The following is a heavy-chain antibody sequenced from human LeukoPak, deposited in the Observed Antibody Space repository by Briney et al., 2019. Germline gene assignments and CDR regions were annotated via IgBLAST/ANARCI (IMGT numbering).Heavy chain of an antibody. Sequence: SETLSLTCTVPGGSISSSSYYWGWIRQPPGKGLEWIGSIYYSGSTYYNPSLKSRVTISVDTSKNQFSLKLSSVTAADTAVYYCARRSGSYYFDYWGQGTLVTVSS. V-gene: IGHV4-39*01. CDR1: GGSISSSSYY. J-gene: IGHJ4*02. CDR2: IYYSGST. D-gene: IGHD3-3*01. CDR3: ARRSGSYYFDY.